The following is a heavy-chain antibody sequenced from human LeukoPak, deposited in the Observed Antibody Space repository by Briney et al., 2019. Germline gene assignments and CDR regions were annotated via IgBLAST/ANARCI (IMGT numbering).Heavy chain of an antibody. J-gene: IGHJ4*02. V-gene: IGHV3-53*05. CDR1: EFIVSANY. Sequence: GGSLRLSCAASEFIVSANYMSWVRQAPGKGLEWVSLIYSGGSTYYADSVKGRFTISRDNSKNTLYLQMNSLRAEDTAVYYCARDAVDKYYYDSSGYFDYWGQGTLVTVSS. CDR2: IYSGGST. D-gene: IGHD3-22*01. CDR3: ARDAVDKYYYDSSGYFDY.